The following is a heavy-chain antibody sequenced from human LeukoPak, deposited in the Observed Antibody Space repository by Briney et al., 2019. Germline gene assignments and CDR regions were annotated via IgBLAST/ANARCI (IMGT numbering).Heavy chain of an antibody. J-gene: IGHJ4*02. CDR1: GFIFSNYW. V-gene: IGHV3-74*01. D-gene: IGHD3-10*01. CDR2: INDDGSGT. CDR3: VRDSKAGVDY. Sequence: GGSLRLSCAASGFIFSNYWMLWLRQAPGKGPMFVSRINDDGSGTVYADSVNGRFIMSRDNAKNTLYLQMDSLRAEDTAVYYCVRDSKAGVDYWGQGTLVTVSS.